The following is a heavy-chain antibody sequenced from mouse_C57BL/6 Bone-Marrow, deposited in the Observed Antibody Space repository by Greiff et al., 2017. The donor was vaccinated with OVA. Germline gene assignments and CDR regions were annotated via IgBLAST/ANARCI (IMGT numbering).Heavy chain of an antibody. CDR1: GFSLTSYG. J-gene: IGHJ1*03. Sequence: QVQLQQSGPGLVQPSQSLSITCTVSGFSLTSYGVHWVRQPPGKGLEWLGVIWSGGSTDYNAAFISRLSISKDNSKSQVYCKMNSLQADDTAIYYFAKNEGIYDYGWYFGDWGTGTTVTGSS. CDR3: AKNEGIYDYGWYFGD. V-gene: IGHV2-4*01. CDR2: IWSGGST. D-gene: IGHD2-4*01.